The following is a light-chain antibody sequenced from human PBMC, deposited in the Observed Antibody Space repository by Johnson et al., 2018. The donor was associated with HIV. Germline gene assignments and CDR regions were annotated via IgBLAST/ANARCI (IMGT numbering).Light chain of an antibody. CDR1: SSNIGNNY. CDR3: GTWDFSLSARV. J-gene: IGLJ1*01. CDR2: DNN. Sequence: VLTQPPSVSAAPGQKVTISCSGSSSNIGNNYVSWYQQLPGTAPKLLIYDNNKRPSGIPDRFSGSKSGTSATLGITGLQTGDEADYYCGTWDFSLSARVFGTGTKVTVL. V-gene: IGLV1-51*01.